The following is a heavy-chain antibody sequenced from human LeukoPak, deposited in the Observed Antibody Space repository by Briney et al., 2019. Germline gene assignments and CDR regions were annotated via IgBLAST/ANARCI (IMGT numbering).Heavy chain of an antibody. D-gene: IGHD3-22*01. CDR2: ISSSSSYI. J-gene: IGHJ4*02. V-gene: IGHV3-21*01. CDR3: ARGNLYYDSSGFDY. CDR1: GFTFSSYS. Sequence: GGSLRLSCAASGFTFSSYSMNWVRQAPGKGLEWVSSISSSSSYIYYVDSVKGRFTISRDNAKNSLYLQMNSLRAEDTAVYYCARGNLYYDSSGFDYWGQGTLVTVSS.